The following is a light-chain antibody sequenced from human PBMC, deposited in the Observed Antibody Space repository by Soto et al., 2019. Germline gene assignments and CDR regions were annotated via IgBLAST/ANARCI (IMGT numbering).Light chain of an antibody. CDR1: QSVSSN. Sequence: EIVMTQSPATLSVSPGERATLSCRASQSVSSNLAWYQKKHGQAPRLLIYGASTRATGIPARFSGSGSGTEFTLTIRSLQSEDFAVYYCQQYNNWWTFGQGTKVEIK. V-gene: IGKV3-15*01. CDR2: GAS. J-gene: IGKJ1*01. CDR3: QQYNNWWT.